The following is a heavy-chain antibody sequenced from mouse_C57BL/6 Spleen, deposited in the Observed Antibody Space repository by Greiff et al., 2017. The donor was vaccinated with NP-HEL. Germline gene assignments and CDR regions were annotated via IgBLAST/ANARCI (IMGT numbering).Heavy chain of an antibody. D-gene: IGHD2-5*01. Sequence: EVQLQQSGAELVKPGASVKLSCTASGFNINDYYMHWVKQRPEQGLEWIGWINPEDGETKYAPKFKGKATITADTSSNTAYLQLSSLTSEDTAVDYCASTSYYSNYVDYGGQGTTLTVSS. CDR2: INPEDGET. CDR1: GFNINDYY. CDR3: ASTSYYSNYVDY. J-gene: IGHJ2*01. V-gene: IGHV14-2*01.